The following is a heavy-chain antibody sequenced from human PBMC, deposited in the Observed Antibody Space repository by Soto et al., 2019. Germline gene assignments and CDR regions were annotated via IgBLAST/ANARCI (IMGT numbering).Heavy chain of an antibody. V-gene: IGHV3-74*01. CDR1: GFTFSDNW. CDR3: TRGGTRTTYWGLFDS. CDR2: IIGDASSP. J-gene: IGHJ4*02. D-gene: IGHD7-27*01. Sequence: EVKVVESGGGLVQPGGSLRLSCAASGFTFSDNWMHWVRQPPGKGRVWVSRIIGDASSPSYADSVKGRFTISRDSAKNTVYLQMDSLRVEDTAVYYCTRGGTRTTYWGLFDSWGQGTLVTVSS.